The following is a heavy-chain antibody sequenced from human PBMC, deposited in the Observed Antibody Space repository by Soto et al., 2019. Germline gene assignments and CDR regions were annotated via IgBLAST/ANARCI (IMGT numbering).Heavy chain of an antibody. CDR1: GFTFSDYE. CDR2: ITSGGRSI. V-gene: IGHV3-48*03. D-gene: IGHD2-15*01. CDR3: VRRMASPDQ. Sequence: PGGSLRLSCTASGFTFSDYEMNWVRQAPGKGLEWVSYITSGGRSIYYADSVKGRFIISRDNAENSLYLQMNSLRPEDTAVYYCVRRMASPDQWGQGTLVTVSS. J-gene: IGHJ4*02.